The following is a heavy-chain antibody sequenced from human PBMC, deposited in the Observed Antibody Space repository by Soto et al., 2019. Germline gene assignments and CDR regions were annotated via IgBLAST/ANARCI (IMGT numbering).Heavy chain of an antibody. Sequence: SVKVSCKASGGTFSSYTISWVRQAPGQGLEWMGRIIPILGIVNYAQKFQGRVTITADKSTSTAYMELSSLRSEDTAVYYCARDLHSSSSRYFDYWGQGTLVTVSS. CDR2: IIPILGIV. CDR1: GGTFSSYT. J-gene: IGHJ4*02. D-gene: IGHD6-6*01. V-gene: IGHV1-69*04. CDR3: ARDLHSSSSRYFDY.